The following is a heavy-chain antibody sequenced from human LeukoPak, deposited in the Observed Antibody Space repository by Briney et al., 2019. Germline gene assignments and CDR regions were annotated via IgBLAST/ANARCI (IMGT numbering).Heavy chain of an antibody. CDR2: ITPDGSST. Sequence: GGSLRLSCVASQFTFRNYWMDWVRHAPGMLLEWLSYITPDGSSTTYADSVSGRFTISRDNANNTLYLQMNSLRAEDTAVYFCATAWSYWGQGTLVTVSS. J-gene: IGHJ4*02. CDR1: QFTFRNYW. V-gene: IGHV3-74*03. D-gene: IGHD2-21*02. CDR3: ATAWSY.